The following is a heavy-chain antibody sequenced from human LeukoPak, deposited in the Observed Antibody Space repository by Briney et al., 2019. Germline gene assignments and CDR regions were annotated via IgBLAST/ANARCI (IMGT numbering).Heavy chain of an antibody. CDR1: GFSFGVYG. J-gene: IGHJ2*01. Sequence: GGSLRLSCAASGFSFGVYGMTWVRQAPGKGLEWVSTISSSGTSSYYAASVQGRFSISRHNFKSSVYLQMNNLRGEDTAVYYCAKNSGSYFHRHFDLWGRGTLVTVSS. D-gene: IGHD1-26*01. V-gene: IGHV3-23*01. CDR2: ISSSGTSS. CDR3: AKNSGSYFHRHFDL.